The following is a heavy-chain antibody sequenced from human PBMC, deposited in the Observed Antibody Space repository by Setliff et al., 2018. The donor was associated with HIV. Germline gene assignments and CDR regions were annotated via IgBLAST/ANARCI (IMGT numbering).Heavy chain of an antibody. CDR3: ANDGRGDY. J-gene: IGHJ4*02. CDR2: IGTAGDT. CDR1: GFTFVNHD. D-gene: IGHD1-1*01. Sequence: PGGSLRLSCAASGFTFVNHDIEWVRQAPGKGLEWVSHIGTAGDTYYLDSVKGRFTISREDARNSGYLQMNDLRAEDTAVYYCANDGRGDYWGQGTLVTVSS. V-gene: IGHV3-13*01.